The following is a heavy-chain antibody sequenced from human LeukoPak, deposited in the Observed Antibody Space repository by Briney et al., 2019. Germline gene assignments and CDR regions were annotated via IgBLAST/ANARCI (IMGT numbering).Heavy chain of an antibody. CDR3: AREGPSVTPYY. CDR2: IKQDGSEK. CDR1: GFTFGSNW. J-gene: IGHJ4*02. D-gene: IGHD4-17*01. Sequence: GGSLRLSCAASGFTFGSNWMSWVRQAPGKGLGWVANIKQDGSEKYYVDSVKGRFTISKGNAKNSLYLQMNSLRAEDTAVYYCAREGPSVTPYYWGQGTLVTVSS. V-gene: IGHV3-7*01.